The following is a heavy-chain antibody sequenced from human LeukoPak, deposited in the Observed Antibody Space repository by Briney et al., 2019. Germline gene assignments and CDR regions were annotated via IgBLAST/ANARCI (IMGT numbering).Heavy chain of an antibody. CDR1: GYTFTSYG. J-gene: IGHJ4*02. V-gene: IGHV1-18*01. CDR3: ARESSSRYIDY. D-gene: IGHD6-13*01. Sequence: EASVKVSCRASGYTFTSYGITWVRQAPGQGLEWMGWISAYNGNTNYAQKVQGRVTMTTDTSTSTAYMELRSLRSDDTAVYYCARESSSRYIDYWGQGTPVTVSS. CDR2: ISAYNGNT.